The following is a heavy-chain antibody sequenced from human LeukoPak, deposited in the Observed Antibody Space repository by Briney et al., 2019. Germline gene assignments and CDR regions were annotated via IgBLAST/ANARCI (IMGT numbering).Heavy chain of an antibody. CDR2: LSGGCHTT. V-gene: IGHV3-23*01. Sequence: GGSLRLSCAASGFTFSSYAMNWVRQAPGKGLEWVSGLSGGCHTTYYADSVKGRFTISRDNSKNTMYLQMNSLRAEDTALYFCAKDGNTFPYYFDYWGQGTLVTVSS. CDR1: GFTFSSYA. D-gene: IGHD2/OR15-2a*01. J-gene: IGHJ4*02. CDR3: AKDGNTFPYYFDY.